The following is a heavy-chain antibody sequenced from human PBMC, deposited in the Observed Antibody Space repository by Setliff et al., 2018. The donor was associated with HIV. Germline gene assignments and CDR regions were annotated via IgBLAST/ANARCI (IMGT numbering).Heavy chain of an antibody. Sequence: SETLSLTCTVSGASISSTSYYWGWIRQPPGKGLEWVGSHFYDGTAYYAPSLKSRATISVDTSKNQVSLNLSSVTAADTAIYYCARDYSGTYQQIIDVYYFDLWGQGSLVTVSS. J-gene: IGHJ4*02. CDR1: GASISSTSYY. D-gene: IGHD1-26*01. CDR2: HFYDGTA. CDR3: ARDYSGTYQQIIDVYYFDL. V-gene: IGHV4-39*07.